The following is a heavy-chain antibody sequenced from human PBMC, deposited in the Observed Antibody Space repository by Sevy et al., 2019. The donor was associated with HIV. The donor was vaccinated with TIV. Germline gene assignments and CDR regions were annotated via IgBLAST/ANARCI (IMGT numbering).Heavy chain of an antibody. J-gene: IGHJ4*02. CDR3: ARDDRPSGWLFDY. V-gene: IGHV3-7*01. CDR1: RFTFSSYW. CDR2: INRDGSTK. D-gene: IGHD6-19*01. Sequence: GGSLRLSCAASRFTFSSYWMTWVRQAPGKGLEWVANINRDGSTKNYVDSVKGRFTISRDNAKNSLYLEMNSLRAEDTAVYYCARDDRPSGWLFDYWGQGTLVTVSS.